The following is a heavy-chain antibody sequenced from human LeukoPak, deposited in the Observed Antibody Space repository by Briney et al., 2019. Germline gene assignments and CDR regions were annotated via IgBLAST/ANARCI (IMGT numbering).Heavy chain of an antibody. D-gene: IGHD4-11*01. CDR2: IYYTGST. V-gene: IGHV4-39*07. CDR3: ARAPYNSKYYITD. Sequence: SETLSLTCIVSGGSLSTSSYFWGWIRQPPGKGLEWIGTIYYTGSTYYNPSLKSRVTISEDTSKNRFSLNVTSLTAADTAIYYCARAPYNSKYYITDWGRGTLVTVSS. CDR1: GGSLSTSSYF. J-gene: IGHJ4*02.